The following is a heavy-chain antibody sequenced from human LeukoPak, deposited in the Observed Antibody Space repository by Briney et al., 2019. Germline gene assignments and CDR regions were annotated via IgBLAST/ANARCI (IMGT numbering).Heavy chain of an antibody. Sequence: GGSLRLSCAASGFTFSSYAMSWVRQAPGKGLEWVSAISGSGGSTYYAHSVKGRFTISRDNSKNTLYLQMNSLRAEDTAVYYCAKGYCSGGSCYTAPFDYWGQGTLVTVSS. CDR1: GFTFSSYA. D-gene: IGHD2-15*01. CDR2: ISGSGGST. J-gene: IGHJ4*02. CDR3: AKGYCSGGSCYTAPFDY. V-gene: IGHV3-23*01.